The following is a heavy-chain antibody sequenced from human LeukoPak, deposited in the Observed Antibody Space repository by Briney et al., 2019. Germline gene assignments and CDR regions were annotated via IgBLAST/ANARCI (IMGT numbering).Heavy chain of an antibody. D-gene: IGHD6-6*01. Sequence: GGSLRLSCTGSRFDFDYYGMHWVRQAPGRGLEWVAVVSADGTERYYADSAKGRFTISRDNSKNTMFLQMNSLRIEDTAVYYCAKDREYSSSFFDYWGQGTLVTVSS. V-gene: IGHV3-30*18. J-gene: IGHJ4*02. CDR1: RFDFDYYG. CDR3: AKDREYSSSFFDY. CDR2: VSADGTER.